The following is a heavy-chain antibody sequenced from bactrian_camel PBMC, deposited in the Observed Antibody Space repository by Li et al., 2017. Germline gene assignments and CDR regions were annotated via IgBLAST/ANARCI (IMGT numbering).Heavy chain of an antibody. CDR2: IDAIDKK. CDR3: AARGPYCYTKLSVRDFTY. CDR1: GDTYPSGC. J-gene: IGHJ6*01. V-gene: IGHV3S55*01. D-gene: IGHD2*01. Sequence: VQLVASGGGSVQAGGSLRLSCAVSGDTYPSGCMGWFRQVPGKEREGVATIDAIDKKRYADPVTGRFTISRDRAKKTLTLEMTSLKPEDTAMYYCAARGPYCYTKLSVRDFTYWGQGTQVTVS.